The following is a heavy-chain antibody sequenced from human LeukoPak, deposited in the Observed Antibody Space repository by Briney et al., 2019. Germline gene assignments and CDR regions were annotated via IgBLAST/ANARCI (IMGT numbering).Heavy chain of an antibody. V-gene: IGHV3-7*01. D-gene: IGHD3-10*01. CDR3: ARVGSHSGSLSLIKRNYYYYYYMDV. Sequence: GGSLRLSCAASGFTFSSYLMSWVRQAPGRGLEWVANIKQDGSEKYYVDSVKGRFTISRDNAKNSLYLQMNGLRAEDTAVYYCARVGSHSGSLSLIKRNYYYYYYMDVWGKGTTVTISS. CDR1: GFTFSSYL. J-gene: IGHJ6*03. CDR2: IKQDGSEK.